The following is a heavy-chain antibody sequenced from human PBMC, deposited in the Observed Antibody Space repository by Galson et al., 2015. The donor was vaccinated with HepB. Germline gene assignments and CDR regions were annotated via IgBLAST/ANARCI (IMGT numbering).Heavy chain of an antibody. J-gene: IGHJ4*02. CDR2: ISVHNGDT. CDR1: GSRFTSYG. D-gene: IGHD2-15*01. Sequence: SVKVSCKASGSRFTSYGISWVRQAPGQGLEWMGWISVHNGDTNYAQTLRDRLTVTTDTSTSTAYMELRTLRSDDTAVYYCARAGAFADSPAPLDYWVQGTLATGSS. V-gene: IGHV1-18*01. CDR3: ARAGAFADSPAPLDY.